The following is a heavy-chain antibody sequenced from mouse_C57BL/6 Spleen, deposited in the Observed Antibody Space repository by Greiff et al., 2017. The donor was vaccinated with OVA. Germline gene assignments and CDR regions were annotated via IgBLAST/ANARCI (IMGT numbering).Heavy chain of an antibody. J-gene: IGHJ2*01. CDR1: GFTFSDYG. CDR2: LSSGRSTI. D-gene: IGHD4-1*01. CDR3: ARAGELGYFDY. Sequence: EVKVVESGGGLVKPGGSLKLSCAASGFTFSDYGMHWVRQAPEKGLEWVAYLSSGRSTIYYADTVKGRFTISRDNAKNTLFLQMTSLRSEDTAMYYCARAGELGYFDYWGQGTTLTVSS. V-gene: IGHV5-17*01.